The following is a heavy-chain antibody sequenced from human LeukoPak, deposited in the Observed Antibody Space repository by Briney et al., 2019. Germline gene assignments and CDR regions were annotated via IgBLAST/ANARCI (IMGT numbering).Heavy chain of an antibody. CDR1: GFIFNNYA. CDR2: ISWNSGSI. D-gene: IGHD6-19*01. J-gene: IGHJ4*02. V-gene: IGHV3-9*01. Sequence: GGSLRLSCAGSGFIFNNYAMHWVRQPPGKGQEWVSGISWNSGSIDYADSVKGRFTISRDNAKNSLYLQMNSLRVEDTAFYYCAKDNRRHYTSGPNPDSLHWGQGALVTVSS. CDR3: AKDNRRHYTSGPNPDSLH.